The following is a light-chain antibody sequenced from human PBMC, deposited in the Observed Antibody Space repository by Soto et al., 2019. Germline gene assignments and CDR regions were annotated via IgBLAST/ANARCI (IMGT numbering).Light chain of an antibody. Sequence: QSALTQPASVSGSPGQSITISCTGTSSDVGGYNHVSWYQQHPGKAPILMIYDVSNRPSGVSNRFSGSKSGNTASLTISGLQAEDEAAYYCSSYTSSSTLVFGGGTKLTVL. CDR1: SSDVGGYNH. J-gene: IGLJ2*01. CDR3: SSYTSSSTLV. CDR2: DVS. V-gene: IGLV2-14*01.